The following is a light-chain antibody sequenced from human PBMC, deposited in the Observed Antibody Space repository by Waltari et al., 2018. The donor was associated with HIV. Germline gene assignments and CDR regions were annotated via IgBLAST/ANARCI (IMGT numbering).Light chain of an antibody. CDR3: GTWDRRLSAWV. J-gene: IGLJ3*02. CDR1: SSNIGYYS. V-gene: IGLV1-51*01. CDR2: DTN. Sequence: QSVLTQPPSVSAAPGQMVTISCSGSSSNIGYYSVSWYQQVPGSAPKLLISDTNNRPSGMPDRFAVSTSGTSATLGITGLLTGDEADYYCGTWDRRLSAWVFGGGTKLTVL.